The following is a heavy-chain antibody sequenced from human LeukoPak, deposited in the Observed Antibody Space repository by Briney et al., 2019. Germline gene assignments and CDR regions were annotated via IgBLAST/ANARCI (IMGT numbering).Heavy chain of an antibody. V-gene: IGHV4-59*12. CDR2: VYYSGST. D-gene: IGHD3-10*01. CDR1: GGSINGYY. Sequence: SETLSLTCTVSGGSINGYYWTWLRQSPGKGLEWIGYVYYSGSTYYNPSLKSRVTISVDTSKNQFSLKLSSVTAADTAVYYCARDGPPFGEPYLDYWGQGTLVTVSS. J-gene: IGHJ4*02. CDR3: ARDGPPFGEPYLDY.